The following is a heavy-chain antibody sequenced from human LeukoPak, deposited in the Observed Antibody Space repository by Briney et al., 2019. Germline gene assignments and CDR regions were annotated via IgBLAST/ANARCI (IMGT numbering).Heavy chain of an antibody. J-gene: IGHJ4*02. D-gene: IGHD3-22*01. V-gene: IGHV3-23*01. CDR2: ISAGGDRT. CDR1: GFTFSDHA. CDR3: AYLDSSGYYYGRLRY. Sequence: GGSLRLSCAASGFTFSDHAMSWVRQTPAKGLESVSSISAGGDRTHYADSVKGRFTVSRDNSKNTLYLHMNSLRAEDTAVYFCAYLDSSGYYYGRLRYWGQGTPVTVSS.